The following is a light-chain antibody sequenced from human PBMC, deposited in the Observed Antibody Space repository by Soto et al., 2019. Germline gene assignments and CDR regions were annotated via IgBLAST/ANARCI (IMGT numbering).Light chain of an antibody. Sequence: EIVLTQSPGTLSLAPGERATLSCRASQSVSSNNLAWYQPRPGQAPRVVIYGASTRATGIPERFSGSGSGTDFTLTISRLEPEDFAVYYCQQNGRSPFTFGPATKSDNK. CDR3: QQNGRSPFT. V-gene: IGKV3-20*01. CDR1: QSVSSNN. J-gene: IGKJ3*01. CDR2: GAS.